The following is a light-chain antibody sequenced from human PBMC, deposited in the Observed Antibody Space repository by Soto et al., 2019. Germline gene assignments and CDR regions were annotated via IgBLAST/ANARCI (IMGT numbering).Light chain of an antibody. J-gene: IGKJ5*01. Sequence: DIQLTQSPSPLSRTGGDRVAITYVARQSISTYLNWYQKKPGKDPKVLIYAASNLQSGVPPRFSGSGSGTDFNLTISSLQTEEVATYVCQQRYRTTITCGQGTRPAIK. CDR3: QQRYRTTIT. CDR1: QSISTY. CDR2: AAS. V-gene: IGKV1-39*01.